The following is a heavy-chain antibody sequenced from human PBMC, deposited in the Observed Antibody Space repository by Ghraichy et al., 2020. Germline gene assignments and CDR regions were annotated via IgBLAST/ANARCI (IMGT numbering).Heavy chain of an antibody. CDR3: ARGVPSVPWGQPGYSSSCHDY. CDR1: GGSFSGYY. V-gene: IGHV4-34*01. CDR2: INHSGST. Sequence: SETLSLTCAVYGGSFSGYYWSWIRQPPGKGLEWIGEINHSGSTNYNPSLKSRVTISVDTSKNQFSLKLSSVTAADTAVYYCARGVPSVPWGQPGYSSSCHDYWGQGTLVTVSS. D-gene: IGHD6-13*01. J-gene: IGHJ4*02.